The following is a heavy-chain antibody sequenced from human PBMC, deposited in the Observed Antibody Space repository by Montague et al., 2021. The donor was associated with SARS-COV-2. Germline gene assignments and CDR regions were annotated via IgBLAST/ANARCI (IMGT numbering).Heavy chain of an antibody. CDR1: AGSFSAYY. Sequence: SETLSLTCAVCAGSFSAYYWNWVRQPPGKGLGWIGEISHGGTTNYNPSLKSRATISLDKSKSQFSLKLTSVTAADTAIYYCGRGRKVVPWFRYYDMDVWGQGTTVTVSS. CDR3: GRGRKVVPWFRYYDMDV. CDR2: ISHGGTT. V-gene: IGHV4-34*01. J-gene: IGHJ6*02. D-gene: IGHD1-14*01.